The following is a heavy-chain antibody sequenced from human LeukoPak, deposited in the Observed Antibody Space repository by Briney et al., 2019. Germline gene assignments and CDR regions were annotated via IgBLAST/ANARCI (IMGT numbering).Heavy chain of an antibody. V-gene: IGHV3-23*01. D-gene: IGHD6-13*01. CDR3: ASHSSSWYGFDY. J-gene: IGHJ4*02. CDR1: GFSFSSHV. Sequence: GGSLRLSCAASGFSFSSHVMHWVRQAPGKGLEWVSGISGGGGDTYYADSVKGRFTISRDNSKNTLNLQMNSLRAEDTAVYYCASHSSSWYGFDYWGQGTLVTVSS. CDR2: ISGGGGDT.